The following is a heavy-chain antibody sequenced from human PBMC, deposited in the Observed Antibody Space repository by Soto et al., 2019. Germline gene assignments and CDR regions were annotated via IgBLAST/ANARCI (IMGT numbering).Heavy chain of an antibody. Sequence: PSEALSVIFDVSGGSLTSYYWGWIRQPPGKGLEWTGYTYYSGSSNYNPSLKSRVTISVDTSKNQFSLKLNSVTAADTAVYYCARDHGDEYNWFDPWGQGTLVTVS. D-gene: IGHD4-17*01. CDR2: TYYSGSS. J-gene: IGHJ5*02. V-gene: IGHV4-59*01. CDR1: GGSLTSYY. CDR3: ARDHGDEYNWFDP.